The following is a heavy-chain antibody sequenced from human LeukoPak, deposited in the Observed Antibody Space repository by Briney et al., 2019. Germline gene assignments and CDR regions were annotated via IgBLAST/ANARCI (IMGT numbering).Heavy chain of an antibody. J-gene: IGHJ6*03. CDR3: ARAPVVPAASGHYYYYMDV. CDR1: GYTFTIYD. V-gene: IGHV1-8*01. D-gene: IGHD2-2*01. Sequence: ASVKVSCKASGYTFTIYDINWVRQATGQGLEWMGWMNPNSGNTGYAQKFQGRVTMTRNTSISTAYMELSSLRSEDTAVYYCARAPVVPAASGHYYYYMDVWGKGTTVTVSS. CDR2: MNPNSGNT.